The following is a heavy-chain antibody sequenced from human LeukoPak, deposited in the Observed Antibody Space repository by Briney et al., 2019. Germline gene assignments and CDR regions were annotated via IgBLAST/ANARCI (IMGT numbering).Heavy chain of an antibody. Sequence: PGGALRLSCAVSEFTFTSYCMSWVRQAPGKGLEWVANINQDGSEKYYVDSVKGRFTISRDNAKNSLFLQMNSLRAEDTAVYYCARARNCDYWGQGTLVTVSS. CDR2: INQDGSEK. CDR1: EFTFTSYC. CDR3: ARARNCDY. J-gene: IGHJ4*02. V-gene: IGHV3-7*05. D-gene: IGHD1-7*01.